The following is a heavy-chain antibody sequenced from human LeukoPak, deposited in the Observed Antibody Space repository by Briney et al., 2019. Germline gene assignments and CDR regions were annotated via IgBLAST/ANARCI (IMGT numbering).Heavy chain of an antibody. CDR1: GFTFSSYS. Sequence: PGGSLRLSCAASGFTFSSYSMNWVRQAPGKGLEWVSSISSSSSYIYYADSVKGRFTISRDNAKNSLYLQMNSLRAEDTAVYYCAGGYCYDSSGTERLNWFDPWGQGTLVTVSS. D-gene: IGHD3-22*01. CDR2: ISSSSSYI. V-gene: IGHV3-21*01. J-gene: IGHJ5*02. CDR3: AGGYCYDSSGTERLNWFDP.